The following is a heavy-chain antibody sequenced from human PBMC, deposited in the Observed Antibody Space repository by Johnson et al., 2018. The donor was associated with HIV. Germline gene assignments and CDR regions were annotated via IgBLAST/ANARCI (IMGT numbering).Heavy chain of an antibody. D-gene: IGHD3-9*01. J-gene: IGHJ3*02. V-gene: IGHV3-13*01. CDR3: ARGLRYFDWFDAFDI. CDR1: GSTFSSYD. CDR2: IGTAGDT. Sequence: VQVVESGGGVVQPERSLRLSCAASGSTFSSYDMHWVRQATGKVLERVSAIGTAGDTYYPGSVKGRFTIPREHAKNSLYLQMNSLRAGDTAVYYCARGLRYFDWFDAFDIWGQGTMVTVSS.